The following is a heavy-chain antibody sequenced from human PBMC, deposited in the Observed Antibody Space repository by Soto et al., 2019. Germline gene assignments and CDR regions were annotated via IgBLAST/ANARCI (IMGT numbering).Heavy chain of an antibody. CDR1: SGSISSSNW. V-gene: IGHV4-4*02. CDR3: ARFRGSSSWYQRGGFDP. J-gene: IGHJ5*02. D-gene: IGHD6-13*01. CDR2: IYHSGST. Sequence: QVQLQESGPGLVKPSGTLSLTCAVSSGSISSSNWWSWVRQPPGKGLEWIGEIYHSGSTNYNPSLKSRVTILVDKSKNQFSLKLSSVTAADTAVYYCARFRGSSSWYQRGGFDPWGQGTLVTVSS.